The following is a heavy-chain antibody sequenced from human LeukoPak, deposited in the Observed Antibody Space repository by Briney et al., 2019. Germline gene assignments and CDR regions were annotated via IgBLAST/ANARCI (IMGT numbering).Heavy chain of an antibody. CDR3: ARGVYIAAAQYAY. J-gene: IGHJ4*02. Sequence: SETLSLTCTVSGGSIGTYSWNWIRQPPGKGLEWIGYIYYSGTTNYNPSLKSRVTISVDTSKNQFSLKLSPVTAADTAVYYCARGVYIAAAQYAYWGQGTLVTVSS. D-gene: IGHD6-13*01. CDR2: IYYSGTT. V-gene: IGHV4-59*01. CDR1: GGSIGTYS.